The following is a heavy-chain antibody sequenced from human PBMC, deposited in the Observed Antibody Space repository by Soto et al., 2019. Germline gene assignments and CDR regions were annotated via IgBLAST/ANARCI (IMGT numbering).Heavy chain of an antibody. V-gene: IGHV1-69*01. CDR3: ARDAPIVGYYSYGMDV. CDR2: IIPIFGTA. CDR1: GGTFSSYA. Sequence: QVQLVQSGAEVKKPGSSVKVSCKASGGTFSSYAISWVRQAPGQGLEWMGGIIPIFGTANYAQKFQGRVTITADESTSTAYMELSSLRSEDTAVYYCARDAPIVGYYSYGMDVWGQGTTVTVSS. J-gene: IGHJ6*02. D-gene: IGHD1-26*01.